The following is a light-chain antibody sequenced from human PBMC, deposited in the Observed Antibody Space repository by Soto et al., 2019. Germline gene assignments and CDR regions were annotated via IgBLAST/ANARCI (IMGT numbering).Light chain of an antibody. CDR3: QQYDDWPWT. CDR2: SAS. V-gene: IGKV3-15*01. Sequence: EIVTTQSPGTLSVSPGERATLSCRASESVSSRIAWYQQRPGQAPRLLIYSASTRATGIPARFSGSGSGTEFTLTISSLQSEDFAVYCCQQYDDWPWTFGQGTKVEIK. CDR1: ESVSSR. J-gene: IGKJ1*01.